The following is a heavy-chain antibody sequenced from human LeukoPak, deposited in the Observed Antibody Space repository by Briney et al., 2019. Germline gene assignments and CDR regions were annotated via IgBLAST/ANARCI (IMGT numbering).Heavy chain of an antibody. Sequence: SETLSLTCTVSGGSISSSSYYWGWIRQPPGKGLEWIGSIYYSGSTYYNPSLKSRVTISVDTSKNQFSLKLSSVTAADTAVYYCARAMGSVLLWFGELLDYWGQGTLVTVSS. J-gene: IGHJ4*02. V-gene: IGHV4-39*07. CDR3: ARAMGSVLLWFGELLDY. D-gene: IGHD3-10*01. CDR2: IYYSGST. CDR1: GGSISSSSYY.